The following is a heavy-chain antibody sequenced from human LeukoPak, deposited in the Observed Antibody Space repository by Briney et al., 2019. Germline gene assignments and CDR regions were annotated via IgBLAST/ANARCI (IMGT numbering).Heavy chain of an antibody. CDR2: ISAYNGNT. D-gene: IGHD5-18*01. CDR3: ARHVDTAMVTEVDY. J-gene: IGHJ4*02. V-gene: IGHV1-18*01. Sequence: GASVKVSCKASGYTFTSYGISWVRQAPGQGLEWMGWISAYNGNTNYAQKLQGRVTMTTDTSTSTAYMELRSLGSDDTAVYYCARHVDTAMVTEVDYWGQGTLVTVSS. CDR1: GYTFTSYG.